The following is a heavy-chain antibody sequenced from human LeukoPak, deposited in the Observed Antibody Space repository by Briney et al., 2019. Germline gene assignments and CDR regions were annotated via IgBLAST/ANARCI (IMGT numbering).Heavy chain of an antibody. V-gene: IGHV3-33*01. D-gene: IGHD2-2*01. CDR2: IWYDGSNK. CDR1: GFTFSSYG. J-gene: IGHJ4*02. CDR3: AREDLGYCSSTSCYYDY. Sequence: GGSLRLPCAASGFTFSSYGMHWVRQAPGKGLEWVAVIWYDGSNKYYADSVKGRFAISRDNSKNTLYLQMNSLRAEDTAVYYCAREDLGYCSSTSCYYDYWGQGTLVTVSS.